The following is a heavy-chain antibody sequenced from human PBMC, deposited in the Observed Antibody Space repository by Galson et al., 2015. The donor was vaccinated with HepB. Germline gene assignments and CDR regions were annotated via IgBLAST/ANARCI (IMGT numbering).Heavy chain of an antibody. V-gene: IGHV1-24*01. J-gene: IGHJ6*02. D-gene: IGHD1-14*01. CDR2: FDPEDGET. CDR3: ATETGQWAGRGSYYGMDV. CDR1: GYTLTELS. Sequence: SVKVSCKVSGYTLTELSMHWVRQAPGKGLEWMGGFDPEDGETIYAQKFQGRVTMTEDTSTDTAYMELSSLRSEDTAVYYCATETGQWAGRGSYYGMDVWGQGTTVTVSS.